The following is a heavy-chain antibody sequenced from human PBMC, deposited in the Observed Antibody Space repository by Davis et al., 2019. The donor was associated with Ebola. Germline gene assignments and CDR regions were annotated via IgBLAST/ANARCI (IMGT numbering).Heavy chain of an antibody. CDR3: ARTSSGYYFNWFDP. J-gene: IGHJ5*02. CDR2: IKQDGSDE. CDR1: GFTVSSNY. Sequence: PGGSLRLSCAASGFTVSSNYMSWVRQAPGKGLEWVANIKQDGSDEYYIDSVKGRFTISRDNSKKTLYLQMNSLRAEDTAVYYCARTSSGYYFNWFDPWGQGTLVTVSS. V-gene: IGHV3-7*03. D-gene: IGHD3-22*01.